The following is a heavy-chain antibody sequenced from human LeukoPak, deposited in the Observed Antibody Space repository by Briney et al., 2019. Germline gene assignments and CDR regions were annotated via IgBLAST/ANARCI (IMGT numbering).Heavy chain of an antibody. J-gene: IGHJ4*02. D-gene: IGHD3-16*02. CDR3: ARGEYDYVWGSYLRRGYFDY. CDR1: GFIFSDYY. Sequence: GGSLRLSCAASGFIFSDYYMGWIRQAPGRGLEWVSYISTSGGTISYADSVKGRFTISRDNAKNSLYLQMNSLRAEDTAVYYCARGEYDYVWGSYLRRGYFDYWGQGTPVTVSS. CDR2: ISTSGGTI. V-gene: IGHV3-11*04.